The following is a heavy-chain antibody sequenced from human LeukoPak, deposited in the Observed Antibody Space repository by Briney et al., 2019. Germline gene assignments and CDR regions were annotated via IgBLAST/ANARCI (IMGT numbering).Heavy chain of an antibody. CDR2: IKSDESST. J-gene: IGHJ4*02. Sequence: GGSLRLSCAASGFTFSSYWMHWVRQAPGKGLVWVSRIKSDESSTTYADSVKGRFAISRDNAKNTLYLQMNSLRAEDTAVYYCAREAAAYCSGGSCYPRYWGQGTLVTVSS. V-gene: IGHV3-74*01. CDR3: AREAAAYCSGGSCYPRY. CDR1: GFTFSSYW. D-gene: IGHD2-15*01.